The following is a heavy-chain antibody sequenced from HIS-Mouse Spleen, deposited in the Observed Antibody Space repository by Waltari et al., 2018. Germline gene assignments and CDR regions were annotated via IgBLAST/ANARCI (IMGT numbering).Heavy chain of an antibody. D-gene: IGHD1-26*01. J-gene: IGHJ2*01. CDR3: ARDSGSYSFWYFDL. CDR2: IIPSFGTA. CDR1: GGTFSSYA. Sequence: QVQLVQSGAEVKKPGSSVKVSCKASGGTFSSYAISWVGQAPGQGLEWMGGIIPSFGTANYEQKFQGRVTITADESTSTAYMELSSLRSEDTAVYYCARDSGSYSFWYFDLWGRGTLVTVSS. V-gene: IGHV1-69*01.